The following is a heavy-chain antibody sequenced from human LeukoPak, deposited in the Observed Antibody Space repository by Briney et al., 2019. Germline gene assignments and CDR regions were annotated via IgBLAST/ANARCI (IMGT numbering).Heavy chain of an antibody. Sequence: GESLKISCKGSGYSFTTSWIGWVRQLPGKGLEWMGIIYPGDSDTKYSPSFQGQVTISADTSINTAYLQWSSLKASDTAMYYCARQDAYSYGIYSYGMDVWGQGTTVTVSS. CDR3: ARQDAYSYGIYSYGMDV. D-gene: IGHD5-18*01. J-gene: IGHJ6*02. CDR2: IYPGDSDT. V-gene: IGHV5-51*01. CDR1: GYSFTTSW.